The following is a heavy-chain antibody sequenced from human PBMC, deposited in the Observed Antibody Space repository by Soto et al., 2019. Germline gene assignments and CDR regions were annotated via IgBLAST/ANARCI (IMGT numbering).Heavy chain of an antibody. J-gene: IGHJ6*01. CDR2: ISYDGSNK. V-gene: IGHV3-30*18. CDR1: GFTFSSYG. CDR3: AKAGTVVVVDATRFGMEV. Sequence: SLRLSCAASGFTFSSYGMHWVRQAPGKGLEWVAVISYDGSNKYYADSVKGRFTISRDNSKNTLYLQMKSLRAEDTAVYYCAKAGTVVVVDATRFGMEVWGQGTKVTVSS. D-gene: IGHD2-15*01.